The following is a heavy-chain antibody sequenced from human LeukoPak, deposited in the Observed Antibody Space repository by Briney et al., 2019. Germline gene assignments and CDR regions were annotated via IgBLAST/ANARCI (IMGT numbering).Heavy chain of an antibody. D-gene: IGHD6-19*01. Sequence: PGGSLRLSCAGSGVTFSSYWMSWVRQAPGKGLEWVANIKQDGSEKYYVDSVKGRFTISRDNAKNSLYLQMNSLRAEDTAVYYCARGSVAGTRGLSEFDYWGQGTLVTVSS. CDR3: ARGSVAGTRGLSEFDY. CDR2: IKQDGSEK. CDR1: GVTFSSYW. J-gene: IGHJ4*02. V-gene: IGHV3-7*05.